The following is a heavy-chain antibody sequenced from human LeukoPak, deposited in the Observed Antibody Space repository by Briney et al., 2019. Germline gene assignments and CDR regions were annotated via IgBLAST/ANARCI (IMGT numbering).Heavy chain of an antibody. D-gene: IGHD2-15*01. CDR1: GGSISSSSYY. J-gene: IGHJ4*02. V-gene: IGHV4-39*07. Sequence: SETLSLTCTVSGGSISSSSYYWGWIRQPPGKGLEWIGSIYYSGSTYYNPSLKSRVTMSVDTSKNQFSLKLSSVTAADTAVYYCASYDPRGTFDYWGQGTLVTVSS. CDR2: IYYSGST. CDR3: ASYDPRGTFDY.